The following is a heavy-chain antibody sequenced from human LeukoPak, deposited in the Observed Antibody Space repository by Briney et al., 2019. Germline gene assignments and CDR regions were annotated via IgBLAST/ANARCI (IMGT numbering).Heavy chain of an antibody. D-gene: IGHD3-22*01. Sequence: GGSLRLSCAASGFTFSSYAMHWVRQAPGKGLEWVAVISHDGSNKYYADSVKGRFTISRDNPKNTLYLQMNSLRAEDTAVYYCARDGDTYYYDSSGYLYWGQGTLVTVSS. V-gene: IGHV3-30-3*01. CDR3: ARDGDTYYYDSSGYLY. CDR1: GFTFSSYA. J-gene: IGHJ4*02. CDR2: ISHDGSNK.